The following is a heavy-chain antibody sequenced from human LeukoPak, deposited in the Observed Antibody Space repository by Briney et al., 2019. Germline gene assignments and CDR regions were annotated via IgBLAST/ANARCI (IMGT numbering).Heavy chain of an antibody. CDR2: ISAYNGNT. J-gene: IGHJ4*02. V-gene: IGHV1-18*01. Sequence: ASVNVSFKASGYTFTIYGISGVRPAPGQGLERMGWISAYNGNTNYTQKLQGRVTMTTDTSTSTAYMELRSLRSDDTAVYYCVRSTTRYYYDSSGYFDYWGQGTLVTVPS. CDR1: GYTFTIYG. CDR3: VRSTTRYYYDSSGYFDY. D-gene: IGHD3-22*01.